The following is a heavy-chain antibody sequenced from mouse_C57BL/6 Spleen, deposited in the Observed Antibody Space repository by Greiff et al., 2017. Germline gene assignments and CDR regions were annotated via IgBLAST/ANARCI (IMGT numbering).Heavy chain of an antibody. Sequence: IQLQQSGPELVKPGASVKISCKASGYSFTDYNMNWVKQSNGKSLEWIGVINPNYGTTSYNQKFKGKATLTVDQSSSTAYMQLNSLTSEDSAVYYCARFEGYDGYYTFAYWGQGTLVTVSA. V-gene: IGHV1-39*01. CDR2: INPNYGTT. CDR3: ARFEGYDGYYTFAY. CDR1: GYSFTDYN. J-gene: IGHJ3*01. D-gene: IGHD2-3*01.